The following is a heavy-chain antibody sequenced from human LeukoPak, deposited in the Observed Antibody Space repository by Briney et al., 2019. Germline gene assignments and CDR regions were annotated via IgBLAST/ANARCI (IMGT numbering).Heavy chain of an antibody. V-gene: IGHV5-51*01. CDR1: GYIFISHW. Sequence: GEPLKISCKGSGYIFISHWICWVRQLPGKGLGWMGIIYPGSSDTTYSPSFQGQVTISADKSISSAYLQWSSMKASDSAMYYCASTYGGNSSPIGYWSQGTLVTVSS. CDR2: IYPGSSDT. D-gene: IGHD4-23*01. CDR3: ASTYGGNSSPIGY. J-gene: IGHJ4*02.